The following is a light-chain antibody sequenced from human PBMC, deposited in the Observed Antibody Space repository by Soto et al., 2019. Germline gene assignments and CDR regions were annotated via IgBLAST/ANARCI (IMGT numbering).Light chain of an antibody. CDR3: SSYTSSSTL. CDR2: EVS. J-gene: IGLJ1*01. CDR1: SRDVGSYNY. Sequence: QSALTQPASVSGSPGQSITISCTGTSRDVGSYNYVSWYQQHPGKAPKPMIYEVSDRPSGISSRFSGSKSGNTASLTISGLQTEDEADYDCSSYTSSSTLFGTGTKLTVL. V-gene: IGLV2-14*01.